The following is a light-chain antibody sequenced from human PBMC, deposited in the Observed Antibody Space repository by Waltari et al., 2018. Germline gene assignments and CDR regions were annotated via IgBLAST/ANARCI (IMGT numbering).Light chain of an antibody. CDR3: QQYNSPWA. Sequence: DIQMTQSPSTLSASVGDRVTITCRASQSISSWLAWYQQKPGKAPKLLIYKASSLESGVPSRFSGSGFGTEFTLTISSLQPDDFATYYCQQYNSPWAFGQGTKVEIK. J-gene: IGKJ1*01. CDR1: QSISSW. CDR2: KAS. V-gene: IGKV1-5*03.